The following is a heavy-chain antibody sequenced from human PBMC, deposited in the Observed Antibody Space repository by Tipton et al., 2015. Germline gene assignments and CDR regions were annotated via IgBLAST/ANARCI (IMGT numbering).Heavy chain of an antibody. J-gene: IGHJ4*02. V-gene: IGHV4-61*01. CDR3: ARVVTSGGYFDRYKIAHYFDY. CDR2: SLYSGST. CDR1: GASVSSGNYY. Sequence: TLSLTCIVSGASVSSGNYYWSWIRQPPGKGLEWIGYSLYSGSTNYNPSLKSRVTISVDTTKNQFSLKLSSVTAADTAVYYCARVVTSGGYFDRYKIAHYFDYWGQGSLVTVSS. D-gene: IGHD5-24*01.